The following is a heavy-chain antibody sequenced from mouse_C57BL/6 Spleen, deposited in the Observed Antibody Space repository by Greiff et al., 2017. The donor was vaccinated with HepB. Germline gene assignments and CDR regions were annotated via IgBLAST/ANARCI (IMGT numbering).Heavy chain of an antibody. CDR3: ARSYYYGSRYWYFDV. Sequence: VQLQQPGAELVKPGASVKLSCKASGYTFTSYWMHWVKQRPGRGLEWIGRIDPNSGGTKYNEKFKSKATLTVDKPSSTAYMQLSILTSEDSAVYYCARSYYYGSRYWYFDVWGTGTTVTVSS. CDR2: IDPNSGGT. D-gene: IGHD1-1*01. CDR1: GYTFTSYW. J-gene: IGHJ1*03. V-gene: IGHV1-72*01.